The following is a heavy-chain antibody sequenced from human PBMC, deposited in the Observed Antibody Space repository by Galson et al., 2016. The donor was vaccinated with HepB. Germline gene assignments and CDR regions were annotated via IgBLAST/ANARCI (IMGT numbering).Heavy chain of an antibody. D-gene: IGHD3-10*01. Sequence: SLRLSCAASGFNFRSYSMNWVRQAPGKGLEWLSYISISSSTIYYADSVKGRFTISRDHAKNSLYLQMNSLRDEDTAVYYCATVWLRELYSLSMDVWGQGTTVTVSS. J-gene: IGHJ6*02. CDR3: ATVWLRELYSLSMDV. V-gene: IGHV3-48*02. CDR1: GFNFRSYS. CDR2: ISISSSTI.